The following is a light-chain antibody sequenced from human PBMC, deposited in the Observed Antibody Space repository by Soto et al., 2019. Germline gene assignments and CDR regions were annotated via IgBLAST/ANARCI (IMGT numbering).Light chain of an antibody. CDR1: ENVSNNY. V-gene: IGKV3-20*01. CDR3: QQYGSSPPYT. J-gene: IGKJ2*01. Sequence: EVVLTQSPGTLSVSPGERATLSCRASENVSNNYLAWYQQKPGQAPRLLIFGSSDRAAGIPDRFSGSGSGTDFTLTISRLEPEDFAVYYCQQYGSSPPYTFGQGTKLEIK. CDR2: GSS.